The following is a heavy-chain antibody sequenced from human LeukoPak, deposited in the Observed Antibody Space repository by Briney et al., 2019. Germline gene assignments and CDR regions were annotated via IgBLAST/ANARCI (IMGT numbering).Heavy chain of an antibody. CDR2: INHSGST. D-gene: IGHD2-2*01. V-gene: IGHV4-34*01. CDR1: GGSFSGYY. CDR3: ARHGRSRAYYYGMDV. J-gene: IGHJ6*02. Sequence: PSETLSLTCAVYGGSFSGYYWSWIRQPPGKGLEWIGEINHSGSTNYNPSLKSRVTISVDTSKNQFSLKLSSVTAADTAVYYCARHGRSRAYYYGMDVWGQGTTVTVSS.